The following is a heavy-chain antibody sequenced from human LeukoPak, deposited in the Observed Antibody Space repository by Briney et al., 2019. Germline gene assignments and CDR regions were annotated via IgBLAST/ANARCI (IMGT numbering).Heavy chain of an antibody. J-gene: IGHJ4*02. D-gene: IGHD3-22*01. Sequence: GGSLRLSCAASGFTFSSYAMSWVRQAPGKGLEWVSAISGSGGSTYYADSVKGRFTISRDNSKNTVHLQMNSLRAKDTAMYYCARRAGDYSHPYDYWGQGTLVTVSS. CDR1: GFTFSSYA. CDR3: ARRAGDYSHPYDY. CDR2: ISGSGGST. V-gene: IGHV3-23*01.